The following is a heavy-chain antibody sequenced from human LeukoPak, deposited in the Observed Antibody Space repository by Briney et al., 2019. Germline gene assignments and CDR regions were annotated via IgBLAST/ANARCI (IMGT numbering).Heavy chain of an antibody. D-gene: IGHD3-22*01. J-gene: IGHJ4*02. Sequence: GGSLRLSCAASGLTFSSYWMSWVRQVPGKGLEWVANIKQDGSEKYYVDPVKGRFTISRDNARNSLYLQMNSLRAEDTALYYCAGADNYDRDYWGQGTLVTVSS. CDR3: AGADNYDRDY. CDR2: IKQDGSEK. CDR1: GLTFSSYW. V-gene: IGHV3-7*01.